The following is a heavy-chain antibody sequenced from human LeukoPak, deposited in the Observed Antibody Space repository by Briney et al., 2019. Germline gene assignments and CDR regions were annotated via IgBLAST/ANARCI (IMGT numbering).Heavy chain of an antibody. D-gene: IGHD3-10*01. CDR1: GIRLSNYG. V-gene: IGHV3-23*01. Sequence: GGSLRLSCVVSGIRLSNYGMSWVRQAPGKGLEWVSGISESGGGTNYADSVKGRFTISRDNSLNTLYLQMNSLRAEDTAVYFCAKRGVVIRRVLVIGFHKEAYYFDYWGQGILVTVSS. CDR2: ISESGGGT. CDR3: AKRGVVIRRVLVIGFHKEAYYFDY. J-gene: IGHJ4*02.